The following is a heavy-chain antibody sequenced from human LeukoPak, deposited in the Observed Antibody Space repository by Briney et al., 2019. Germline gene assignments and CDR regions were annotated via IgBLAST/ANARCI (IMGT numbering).Heavy chain of an antibody. CDR3: AREASHSSSWYRGYYYMDV. V-gene: IGHV3-53*01. J-gene: IGHJ6*03. D-gene: IGHD6-13*01. CDR2: IYSGGST. Sequence: GGSLRLSCAASGFTVSSNYMSWVRQAPGKGLEWVSVIYSGGSTYYADSVKGRFTISRDNSKNTLYLQMNSLRAEDTAVYCCAREASHSSSWYRGYYYMDVWGKGTTVTISS. CDR1: GFTVSSNY.